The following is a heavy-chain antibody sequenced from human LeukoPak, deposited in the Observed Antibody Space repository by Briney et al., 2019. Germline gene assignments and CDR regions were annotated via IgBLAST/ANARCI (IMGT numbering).Heavy chain of an antibody. Sequence: SETLSLTCTVSGDSINNYYGSWLRQPPGKGLEWIGYIQNIGTTTYNPSLKSRVTISIDTSKNQFSLKLTSVTAADTAVYYCATVEGWRYSYGYFDYWGQGTLVTVSS. CDR3: ATVEGWRYSYGYFDY. J-gene: IGHJ4*02. CDR1: GDSINNYY. V-gene: IGHV4-59*01. CDR2: IQNIGTT. D-gene: IGHD5-18*01.